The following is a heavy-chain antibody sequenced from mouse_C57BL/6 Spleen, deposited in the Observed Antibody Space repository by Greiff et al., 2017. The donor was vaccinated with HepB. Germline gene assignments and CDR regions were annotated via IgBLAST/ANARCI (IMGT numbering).Heavy chain of an antibody. D-gene: IGHD2-4*01. CDR3: ASVYDFSWFTY. Sequence: EVQLVESGGGLVQPGGSLKLSCAASGFSFSAYYMYWVRQTPEKRLEWVAYISNGGGSTYYPDTIKGRFTISRDNAKNNLYLQMSRLKSEDTAMYYCASVYDFSWFTYWGQGTLVTVSA. J-gene: IGHJ3*01. CDR2: ISNGGGST. CDR1: GFSFSAYY. V-gene: IGHV5-12*01.